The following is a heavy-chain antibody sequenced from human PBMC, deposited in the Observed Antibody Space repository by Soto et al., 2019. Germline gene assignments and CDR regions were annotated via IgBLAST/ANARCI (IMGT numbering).Heavy chain of an antibody. J-gene: IGHJ6*02. CDR1: GYTFTSYD. Sequence: ASVKVSCKASGYTFTSYDINWVRQATGQGLEWMGWMNPNSGNTDYSQKFQGRVTITRDTSASTAYMELSSLRSEDTAVYYCSGSYSYYGMDVWGQGTTVTVSS. D-gene: IGHD3-10*01. V-gene: IGHV1-8*01. CDR3: SGSYSYYGMDV. CDR2: MNPNSGNT.